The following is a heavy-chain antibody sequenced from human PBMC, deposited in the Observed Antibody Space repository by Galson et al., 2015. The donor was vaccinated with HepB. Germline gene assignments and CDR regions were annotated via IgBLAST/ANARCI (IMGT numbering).Heavy chain of an antibody. J-gene: IGHJ4*02. CDR2: ISSSSSYI. CDR1: GFTFSSYS. Sequence: SLRLSCAASGFTFSSYSMNWVRQAPGKGLEWVSSISSSSSYIYYADSVKGRFTISRDNAKNSLYLQMNSLRAEDTAVYYCARDPQQEYSYGPNHDYWGQGTLVTVSS. D-gene: IGHD5-18*01. V-gene: IGHV3-21*01. CDR3: ARDPQQEYSYGPNHDY.